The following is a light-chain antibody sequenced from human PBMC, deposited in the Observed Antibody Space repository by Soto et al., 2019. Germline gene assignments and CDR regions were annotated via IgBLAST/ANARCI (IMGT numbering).Light chain of an antibody. V-gene: IGKV3-20*01. CDR2: GAS. CDR3: QQYGSSPGWT. CDR1: QSVSSSY. Sequence: EIVLTQSPGTLSLSPGERATLSCRASQSVSSSYLAWYQQKPGQAPRLLIYGASSRATGIPDRFSGSGSGTEFTLNISRLEPEDFAVYYCQQYGSSPGWTFGQGTKVEIK. J-gene: IGKJ1*01.